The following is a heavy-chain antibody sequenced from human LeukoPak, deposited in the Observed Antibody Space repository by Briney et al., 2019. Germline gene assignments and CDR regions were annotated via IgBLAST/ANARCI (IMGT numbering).Heavy chain of an antibody. J-gene: IGHJ2*01. CDR1: GGSFSVYY. Sequence: SETLSLTCAVYGGSFSVYYWSWIRQPPGKGLEWIGEINHSGSTNYNPSLKSRVTISVDTSKNQFSLKLSSVTAADTAVYYCARHGRHAWYFDLWGRGTLVTVSS. V-gene: IGHV4-34*01. CDR2: INHSGST. CDR3: ARHGRHAWYFDL.